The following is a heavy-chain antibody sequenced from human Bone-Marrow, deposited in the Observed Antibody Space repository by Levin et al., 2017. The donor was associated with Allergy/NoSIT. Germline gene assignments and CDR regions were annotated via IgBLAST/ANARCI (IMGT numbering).Heavy chain of an antibody. CDR2: ISSSGNTT. CDR1: GFSFSGYA. V-gene: IGHV3-23*01. CDR3: AKVKYGSSGGY. J-gene: IGHJ4*02. D-gene: IGHD6-13*01. Sequence: PGESLKISCAASGFSFSGYAMSWVRQAPGKGLEWVSGISSSGNTTYYADSVKGRFTISRDNSKNTLYLQMNSLRAEDTAVYYCAKVKYGSSGGYWGQGSLVTVSS.